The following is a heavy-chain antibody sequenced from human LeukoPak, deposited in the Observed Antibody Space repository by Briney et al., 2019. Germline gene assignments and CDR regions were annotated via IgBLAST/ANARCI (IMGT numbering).Heavy chain of an antibody. CDR1: GYTLTELS. D-gene: IGHD1-14*01. CDR2: FDPEDGET. J-gene: IGHJ4*02. CDR3: ATTGDGSWFRDYDY. V-gene: IGHV1-24*01. Sequence: ASVKVSCKVSGYTLTELSMHWVRQAPGKGLEWMGGFDPEDGETIYAQKFQGRVTMTEDTSTDTAYMELSSLRSEDTAVYYCATTGDGSWFRDYDYWGQGTLVTVSS.